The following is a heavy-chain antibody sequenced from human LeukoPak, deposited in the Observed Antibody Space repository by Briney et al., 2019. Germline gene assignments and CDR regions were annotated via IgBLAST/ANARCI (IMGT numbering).Heavy chain of an antibody. J-gene: IGHJ4*02. CDR2: IRSDGSDT. CDR3: AIHDSRSDF. D-gene: IGHD3-22*01. V-gene: IGHV3-30*02. Sequence: PGGSLRLSCAASGFIFRSYGMHWVRQPPGKGLEWVAFIRSDGSDTYSAASVKGRFTISRDNSKNTLWLQMNSLRAEDTAVYYCAIHDSRSDFWGQGTLVTVSS. CDR1: GFIFRSYG.